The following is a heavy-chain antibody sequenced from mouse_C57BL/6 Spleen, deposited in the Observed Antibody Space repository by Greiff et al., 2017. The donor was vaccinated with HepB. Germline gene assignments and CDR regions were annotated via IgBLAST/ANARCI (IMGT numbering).Heavy chain of an antibody. Sequence: VQLQQSGAELVRPGASVKLSCTASGFNIKDDYMHWVKQRPEQGLEWIGWIDPENGDTEYASKFQGKATITADTSSNTAYLQLSSLTSEDTAVYYCAPMVTTIPFAYWGQGTLVTVSA. D-gene: IGHD2-2*01. V-gene: IGHV14-4*01. CDR1: GFNIKDDY. J-gene: IGHJ3*01. CDR2: IDPENGDT. CDR3: APMVTTIPFAY.